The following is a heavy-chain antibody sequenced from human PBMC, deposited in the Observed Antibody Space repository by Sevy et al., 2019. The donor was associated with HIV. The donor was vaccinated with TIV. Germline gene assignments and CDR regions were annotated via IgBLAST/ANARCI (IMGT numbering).Heavy chain of an antibody. CDR2: FDPEDGET. J-gene: IGHJ4*02. V-gene: IGHV1-24*01. CDR3: ATGLPGEYVDCSSCYSDYFAY. D-gene: IGHD2-15*01. Sequence: ASVKVSCKVSGYTLIEFSMHWVRQAPGKGLEWMGGFDPEDGETIYARRFQGRVTMTEDTSTDTAYMELSSLRSEDTAEYYCATGLPGEYVDCSSCYSDYFAYWGQGTLVTVSS. CDR1: GYTLIEFS.